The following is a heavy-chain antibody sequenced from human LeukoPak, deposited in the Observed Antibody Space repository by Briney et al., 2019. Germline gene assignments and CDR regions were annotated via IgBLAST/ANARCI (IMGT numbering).Heavy chain of an antibody. J-gene: IGHJ6*02. D-gene: IGHD2-2*01. CDR2: INPSGGST. Sequence: GASVKVSCKASGYTFTSYYMHWVRQAPGQGLGWMGIINPSGGSTSYAQKFQGRVTMTRDTSTSTVYMELSSLRSEDTAVYYCARDRRVVVPAATYYYGMDVWGQGTTVTVSS. V-gene: IGHV1-46*01. CDR1: GYTFTSYY. CDR3: ARDRRVVVPAATYYYGMDV.